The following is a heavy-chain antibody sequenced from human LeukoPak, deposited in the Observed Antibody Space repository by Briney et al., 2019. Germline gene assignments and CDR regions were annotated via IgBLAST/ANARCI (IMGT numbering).Heavy chain of an antibody. D-gene: IGHD2-15*01. J-gene: IGHJ4*02. CDR1: GFTFSSYW. Sequence: GGSLRLSCAASGFTFSSYWMHWVRQAPGKGLVWVSRINSDGGSTSYADSVKGRFTISRDNAKNTLYLQMYRLRGGDTAVYYCARGPGSGYCSGGSCYDYWGQGALVTVSS. CDR2: INSDGGST. V-gene: IGHV3-74*01. CDR3: ARGPGSGYCSGGSCYDY.